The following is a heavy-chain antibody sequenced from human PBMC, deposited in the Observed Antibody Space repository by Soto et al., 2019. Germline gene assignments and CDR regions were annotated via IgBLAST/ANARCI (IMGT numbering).Heavy chain of an antibody. D-gene: IGHD4-17*01. CDR2: IWHDGSNQ. CDR3: ASQAPVAYGDYACPDY. CDR1: RFTFRNYG. V-gene: IGHV3-33*01. J-gene: IGHJ4*02. Sequence: QVQLVESGGGVVQPGRSLRLSCAASRFTFRNYGMHWVRQAPGKGLEWLAVIWHDGSNQYYTDFVKGRFSISRDNSKNTLYLQMNSLRADDTGMYYCASQAPVAYGDYACPDYWGQGTLVSFSS.